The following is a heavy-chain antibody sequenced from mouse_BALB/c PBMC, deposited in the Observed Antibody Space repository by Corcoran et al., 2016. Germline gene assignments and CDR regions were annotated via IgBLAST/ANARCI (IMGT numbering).Heavy chain of an antibody. CDR2: IDPANGST. CDR1: GFNIKDTY. Sequence: EVQLQQSGAELVKPGASVKLSCTASGFNIKDTYMHWVKQRPEQGLEWIGRIDPANGSTKSDPKFQGKATMTADTSSNTVYLQLSSLTSEATAVYYCGRSREGYYVVYWGQGTTLTVSS. D-gene: IGHD2-3*01. V-gene: IGHV14-3*02. CDR3: GRSREGYYVVY. J-gene: IGHJ2*01.